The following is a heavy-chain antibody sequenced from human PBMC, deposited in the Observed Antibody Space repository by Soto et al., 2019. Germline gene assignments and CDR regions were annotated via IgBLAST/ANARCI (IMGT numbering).Heavy chain of an antibody. Sequence: QVQLVQSGAEEKKPGASVKVSCKASGYTFTSYAMHWVRQAPGQRLEWMGWINAGNGNTKYSQKFQGRVTITRDTSASTAYVELSSLRSEDTAVYYCARFNVVTESNGMDVWGQGTTVTVSS. CDR2: INAGNGNT. D-gene: IGHD2-15*01. J-gene: IGHJ6*02. CDR1: GYTFTSYA. CDR3: ARFNVVTESNGMDV. V-gene: IGHV1-3*05.